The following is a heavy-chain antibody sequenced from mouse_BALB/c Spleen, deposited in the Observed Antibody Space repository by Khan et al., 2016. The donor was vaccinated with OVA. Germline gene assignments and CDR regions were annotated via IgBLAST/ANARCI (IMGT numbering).Heavy chain of an antibody. CDR1: GFTFSSYG. CDR3: SRQPGYYGSRSYFDY. Sequence: EVELVESGGDSVKPGGSLKLSCAASGFTFSSYGMSWVRRTPDKRLEWVATISSGGSYTYYPDSVKGRFTISRDNAKNTLYLQMSSLKSEDTAMYYCSRQPGYYGSRSYFDYWGQGTTLTVSS. CDR2: ISSGGSYT. V-gene: IGHV5-6*01. D-gene: IGHD1-1*01. J-gene: IGHJ2*01.